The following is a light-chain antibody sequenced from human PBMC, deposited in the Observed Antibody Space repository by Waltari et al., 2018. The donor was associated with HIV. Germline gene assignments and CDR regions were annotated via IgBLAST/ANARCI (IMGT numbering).Light chain of an antibody. V-gene: IGKV3-11*01. CDR1: QSVSSY. CDR3: QQRSTWPPG. Sequence: IVLTQSPVTLSLSPGERATLSCRASQSVSSYLVWYQQKPGQAPRLLIYDASNRATGIPARFTGSGSGTDFTLTISSLEPEDFAVYYCQQRSTWPPGFGQGTKVEIK. CDR2: DAS. J-gene: IGKJ1*01.